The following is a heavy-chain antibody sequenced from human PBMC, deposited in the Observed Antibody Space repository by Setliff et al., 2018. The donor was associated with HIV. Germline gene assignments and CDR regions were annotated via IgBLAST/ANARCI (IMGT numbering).Heavy chain of an antibody. J-gene: IGHJ4*02. CDR3: AAGVGADTEPISRYFDY. Sequence: VASVKVSCKASGGTFSSYAISWVRQAPGQGLEWMGGIIPILGIANYAQKFQGRVTITADESTSTAYMELSSLRSEDTAVYYCAAGVGADTEPISRYFDYWGQGALVTVSS. V-gene: IGHV1-69*10. CDR2: IIPILGIA. CDR1: GGTFSSYA. D-gene: IGHD1-26*01.